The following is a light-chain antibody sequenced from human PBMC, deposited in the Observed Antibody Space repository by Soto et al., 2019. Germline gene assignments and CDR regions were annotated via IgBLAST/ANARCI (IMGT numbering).Light chain of an antibody. CDR3: QQSYSIPYT. V-gene: IGKV1-39*01. CDR1: QTIRNF. J-gene: IGKJ2*01. CDR2: AAS. Sequence: DIQMTQSPSSLSASVGDRVSITCRANQTIRNFLQWYQQKPGKVPKFLIYAASSLVDGVPSRFRGSGSGADFTLTISSLQTEDFATYSCQQSYSIPYTFGQGTKLDIK.